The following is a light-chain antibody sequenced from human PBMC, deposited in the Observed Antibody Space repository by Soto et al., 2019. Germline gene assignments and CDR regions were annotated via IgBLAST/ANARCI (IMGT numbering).Light chain of an antibody. CDR2: GAS. Sequence: EIVLTQSPGTLSLSPGERETLSCRASQSVSSSYLAWYQQKPGQAPRLLIYGASSRATGIPDRFSGSGSGTDFTLTISRLEPEDFAVYYCQHYGSSPTFGQGTKVDIK. CDR3: QHYGSSPT. CDR1: QSVSSSY. V-gene: IGKV3-20*01. J-gene: IGKJ1*01.